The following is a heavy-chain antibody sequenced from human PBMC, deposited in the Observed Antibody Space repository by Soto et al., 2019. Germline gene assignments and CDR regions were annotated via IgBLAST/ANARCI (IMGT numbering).Heavy chain of an antibody. CDR1: GFTFDDYA. V-gene: IGHV3-43D*04. J-gene: IGHJ4*02. Sequence: GSLIRSCTASGFTFDDYAMHWVRQAPGKGLEWVSLISCDGGRTYYADSVRVRFIVSRDSSKNSLYLQMSSLRVEDTALYYCAKDVCSGSTTSCYTRLDFWGQGAPVTVSS. D-gene: IGHD2-2*02. CDR2: ISCDGGRT. CDR3: AKDVCSGSTTSCYTRLDF.